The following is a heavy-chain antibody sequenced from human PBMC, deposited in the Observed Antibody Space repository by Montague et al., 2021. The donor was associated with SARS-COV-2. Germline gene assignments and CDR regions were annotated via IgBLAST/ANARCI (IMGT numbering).Heavy chain of an antibody. CDR2: ISYDGSNK. D-gene: IGHD2-21*02. V-gene: IGHV3-30*04. J-gene: IGHJ6*02. CDR3: AKDIHIVVVTGMDV. Sequence: FLRLSCAASGFTFSSYAMHLVRQAPGKGLEWVAVISYDGSNKYYADSVKGRFTISRDNSKSTLFLQMNSLRAEDTAVYYCAKDIHIVVVTGMDVWGQGTTVTVSS. CDR1: GFTFSSYA.